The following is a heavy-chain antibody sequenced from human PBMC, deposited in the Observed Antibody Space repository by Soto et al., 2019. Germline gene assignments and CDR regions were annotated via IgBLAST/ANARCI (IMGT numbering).Heavy chain of an antibody. CDR1: GGSVSSDSYY. J-gene: IGHJ5*02. Sequence: PSETLSLTCSVSGGSVSSDSYYWSWIRQPPGKGLEWIGYIYYSGSTDYNPSLKSRVSISVDTSKNQFSLKVNSVTAADTAVYYCARGGITLALRRFDPWGRGTLVTVSS. D-gene: IGHD1-20*01. CDR3: ARGGITLALRRFDP. V-gene: IGHV4-61*01. CDR2: IYYSGST.